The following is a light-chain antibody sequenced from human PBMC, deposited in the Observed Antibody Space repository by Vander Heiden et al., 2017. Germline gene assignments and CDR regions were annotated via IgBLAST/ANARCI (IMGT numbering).Light chain of an antibody. V-gene: IGKV3-20*01. CDR2: GAS. CDR3: QQYGSSHLYT. CDR1: QSVSSSY. Sequence: EIVLTQSPGTLSLSPGERATLSCRASQSVSSSYLAWYQQKPGQAPRLLSYGASSRATGIPDRFSGSGSGTDFTLTISRLEPEDFAVYYCQQYGSSHLYTFGQGTKLEIK. J-gene: IGKJ2*01.